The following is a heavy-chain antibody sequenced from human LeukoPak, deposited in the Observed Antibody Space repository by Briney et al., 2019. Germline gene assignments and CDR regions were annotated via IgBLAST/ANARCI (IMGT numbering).Heavy chain of an antibody. Sequence: GGSLRLSCAASGFTFSSYWMSWVRQAPGKGLEWVANIKQDGSEKYYVDSVKGRFTISRDNAKNSLYLQMNSLRAEDTAVYYCAREGYYDILTGDAFDIWGQGTMVTVSS. D-gene: IGHD3-9*01. J-gene: IGHJ3*02. V-gene: IGHV3-7*01. CDR1: GFTFSSYW. CDR3: AREGYYDILTGDAFDI. CDR2: IKQDGSEK.